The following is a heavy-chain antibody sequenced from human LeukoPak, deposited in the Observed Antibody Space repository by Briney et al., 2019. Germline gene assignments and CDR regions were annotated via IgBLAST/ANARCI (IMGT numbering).Heavy chain of an antibody. CDR2: IYYSGST. J-gene: IGHJ4*02. D-gene: IGHD5-24*01. CDR1: GGSISSSIYY. Sequence: SETLSLTCTVSGGSISSSIYYWGWIRQPPGKGLEWIGSIYYSGSTYYNPSLESRVTISVDTSKNQFSLKLSSVTAADTAVYYCARRLSMATIVGFDYWGQGTLVTVSS. V-gene: IGHV4-39*01. CDR3: ARRLSMATIVGFDY.